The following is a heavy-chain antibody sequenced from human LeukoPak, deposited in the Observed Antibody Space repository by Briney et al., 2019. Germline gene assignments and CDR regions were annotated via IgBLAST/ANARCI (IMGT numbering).Heavy chain of an antibody. CDR1: GYSISSGYY. Sequence: SETLSLTCAVSGYSISSGYYWGWIRQPPGNGLEWIGSIYHSGSTYYNPSLKSRVTISVDTSKNQFSLKLSAVTAADTAVYYCARHGLSGITIFGVVTTSQYDAFDIWGQGTMVTVSS. J-gene: IGHJ3*02. CDR3: ARHGLSGITIFGVVTTSQYDAFDI. V-gene: IGHV4-38-2*01. D-gene: IGHD3-3*01. CDR2: IYHSGST.